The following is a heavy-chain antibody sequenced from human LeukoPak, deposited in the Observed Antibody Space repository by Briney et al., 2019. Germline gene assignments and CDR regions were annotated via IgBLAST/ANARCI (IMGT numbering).Heavy chain of an antibody. CDR2: IIPIFGTA. CDR1: GGTFSSYA. Sequence: SVKVSCKASGGTFSSYAISWVRQAPGQGLEWMGRIIPIFGTANYTQKFQGRVTITTDESTSTAYMGLSSLRSEDTAVYYCARDYSSGWTPYWGQGTLVTVSS. J-gene: IGHJ4*02. V-gene: IGHV1-69*05. CDR3: ARDYSSGWTPY. D-gene: IGHD6-19*01.